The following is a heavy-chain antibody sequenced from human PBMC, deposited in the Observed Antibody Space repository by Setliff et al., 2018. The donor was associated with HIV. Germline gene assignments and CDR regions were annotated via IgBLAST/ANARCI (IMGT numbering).Heavy chain of an antibody. V-gene: IGHV1-8*01. D-gene: IGHD1-26*01. J-gene: IGHJ4*02. Sequence: GASVKVSCKASGYTFTNYDINWVRQVPGQGLEWMGRMNPDSGPTDYAPKLQGRVIMTRNTSITTVYMQVTRLRSDDTAVYYCARGSFGGSYSSFWGQGTLVTSPQ. CDR1: GYTFTNYD. CDR3: ARGSFGGSYSSF. CDR2: MNPDSGPT.